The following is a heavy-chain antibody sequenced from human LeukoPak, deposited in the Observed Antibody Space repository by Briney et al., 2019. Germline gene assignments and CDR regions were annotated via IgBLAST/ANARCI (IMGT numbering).Heavy chain of an antibody. Sequence: GGSLRLSCAASGFAFSSYWMHWVRQAPGKGLEWVANIKEDGSERHYVDSVKGRFTISRDNAKNSLYLQMNSLRAEDTGVYYCEWSTSPNWGQGTLVTVSS. CDR2: IKEDGSER. J-gene: IGHJ4*02. CDR1: GFAFSSYW. V-gene: IGHV3-7*01. D-gene: IGHD2-8*01. CDR3: EWSTSPN.